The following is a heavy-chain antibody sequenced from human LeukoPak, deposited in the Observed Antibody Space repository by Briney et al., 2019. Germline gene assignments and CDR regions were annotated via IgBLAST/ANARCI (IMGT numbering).Heavy chain of an antibody. Sequence: ASVKVSCKASGYTFTGYYMHWVRQAPGQGLEWMGRIIPILGIANYAQKFQGRVTITADKSTSTAYMELSSLRSEDTAVYYCASWSGDNWNYADYWGQGTLVTVSS. CDR3: ASWSGDNWNYADY. CDR1: GYTFTGYY. J-gene: IGHJ4*02. CDR2: IIPILGIA. V-gene: IGHV1-69*02. D-gene: IGHD1-20*01.